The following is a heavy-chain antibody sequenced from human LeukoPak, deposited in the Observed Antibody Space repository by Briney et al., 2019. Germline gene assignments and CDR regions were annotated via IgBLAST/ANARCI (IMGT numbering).Heavy chain of an antibody. Sequence: PGGSLRLSCAASGFTFSSYSMNWVRQAPGKGLEWVSSISSSSSYIYYADSVKGRFTISRDNAQNSLYLQMSSLRAEDTAVYYCARDPEYYDSSGPGDYWGQGTLVTVSS. CDR1: GFTFSSYS. CDR3: ARDPEYYDSSGPGDY. V-gene: IGHV3-21*01. CDR2: ISSSSSYI. J-gene: IGHJ4*02. D-gene: IGHD3-22*01.